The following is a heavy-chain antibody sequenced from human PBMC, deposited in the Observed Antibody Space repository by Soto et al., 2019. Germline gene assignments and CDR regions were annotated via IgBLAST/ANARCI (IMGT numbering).Heavy chain of an antibody. V-gene: IGHV3-23*01. Sequence: EVQLLESGGGLVQPGGSLRLSCAASGFTFSSYAMSWVRQAPGKGLEWVSAISGSGGSTYYADSVKGRFTISRDNSKNTLYLQMNSLRAEDTAVYYCANEASQPYVSSGYYLAWGQGTLVTVSS. D-gene: IGHD3-22*01. CDR3: ANEASQPYVSSGYYLA. CDR2: ISGSGGST. J-gene: IGHJ5*02. CDR1: GFTFSSYA.